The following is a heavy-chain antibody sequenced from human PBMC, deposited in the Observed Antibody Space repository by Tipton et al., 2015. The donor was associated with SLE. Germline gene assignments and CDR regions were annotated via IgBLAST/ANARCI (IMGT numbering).Heavy chain of an antibody. CDR3: ARQPAAFDI. J-gene: IGHJ4*02. CDR1: GGSFSDYF. CDR2: INDSGIT. V-gene: IGHV4-34*01. D-gene: IGHD2-15*01. Sequence: TLSLTCAVHGGSFSDYFWSWIRQSPGKGLEWIGEINDSGITHYNPSLKSRITMSVDTSKSEFSLKLSSVTAADTAVYYCARQPAAFDIWGQGTLVTVSS.